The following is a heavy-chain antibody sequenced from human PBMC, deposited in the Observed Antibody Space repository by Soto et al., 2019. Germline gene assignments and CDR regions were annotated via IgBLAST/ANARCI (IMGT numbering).Heavy chain of an antibody. CDR3: AREETGTFDR. V-gene: IGHV3-33*01. Sequence: QVQLVESEGGVAQPGRSLRLSCAASGSTFSSYAMHWVRQAPGKGLEWVAVIWYDGSNEDYADSVKGRFTISRDNSKNTLFLLMNSLRVEDTAVYYCAREETGTFDRWGQGTLVTVSS. D-gene: IGHD1-1*01. J-gene: IGHJ4*02. CDR1: GSTFSSYA. CDR2: IWYDGSNE.